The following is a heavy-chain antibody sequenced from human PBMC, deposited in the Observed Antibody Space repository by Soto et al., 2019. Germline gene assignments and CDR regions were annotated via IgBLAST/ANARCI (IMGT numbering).Heavy chain of an antibody. J-gene: IGHJ6*02. CDR1: GGTFSSYA. V-gene: IGHV1-69*01. Sequence: QVQLVQSGAEVKKPGSSVKVSCKASGGTFSSYAISWVRQAPGQGLEWMGGIIPIFGTANYAQKCQGRVTINEDESTSTAYMELSSLRSEDTGVYYCAREGGGYCSSTSCYSPGYYYGMDVWGQGTTVTVSS. D-gene: IGHD2-2*02. CDR3: AREGGGYCSSTSCYSPGYYYGMDV. CDR2: IIPIFGTA.